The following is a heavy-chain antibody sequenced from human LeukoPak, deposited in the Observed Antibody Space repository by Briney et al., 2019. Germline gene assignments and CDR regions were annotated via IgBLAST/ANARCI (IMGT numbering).Heavy chain of an antibody. CDR3: ARAHYASSNIKVPFDV. CDR1: GYTFTNYY. J-gene: IGHJ6*04. Sequence: ASVKVSCKASGYTFTNYYMHWVRQAPGQGLEWMGVIDPSAGSTTYAQRFQGRVTMTRDTATSTVYMELSSLRSEDTAVYYCARAHYASSNIKVPFDVWGKGTTVTVSS. CDR2: IDPSAGST. V-gene: IGHV1-46*01. D-gene: IGHD3-22*01.